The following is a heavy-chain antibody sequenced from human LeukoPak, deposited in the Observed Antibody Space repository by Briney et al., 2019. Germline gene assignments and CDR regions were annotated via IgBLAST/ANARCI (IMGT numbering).Heavy chain of an antibody. D-gene: IGHD3-10*01. CDR3: ASYYYGSGSYFY. Sequence: PSQTLSLTCKVSGESLSSSGYYWSWVRQHPGKGLEWIGSIDYSGSTNYNPSLKSRVTISLDTSKNQFSLKLSSVTAADTAVYYCASYYYGSGSYFYWGQGTLVTVSS. CDR2: IDYSGST. J-gene: IGHJ4*02. V-gene: IGHV4-30-4*01. CDR1: GESLSSSGYY.